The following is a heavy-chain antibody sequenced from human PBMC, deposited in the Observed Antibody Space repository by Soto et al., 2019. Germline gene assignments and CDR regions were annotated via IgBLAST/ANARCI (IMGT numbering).Heavy chain of an antibody. CDR3: ARVSTVIAAAGTIYYYYGMDV. Sequence: GKGLEWVSYISSSSSTIYYADSVKGRFTISRDNAKNSLYLQMNSLRAEDTAVYYCARVSTVIAAAGTIYYYYGMDVWGQGTTVTVSS. D-gene: IGHD6-13*01. V-gene: IGHV3-48*01. CDR2: ISSSSSTI. J-gene: IGHJ6*02.